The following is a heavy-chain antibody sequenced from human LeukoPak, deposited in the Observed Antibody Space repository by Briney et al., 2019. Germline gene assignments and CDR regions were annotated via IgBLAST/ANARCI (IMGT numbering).Heavy chain of an antibody. CDR3: ARAPGPYYYDSSGYSARYFDL. Sequence: GGSLRLSCAASGFTFSDYYMSWIRQAPGKGLEWVSYISSSGSTIYYADSVKGRFTISRDNAKNSLYLQMNSLRAEDTAVYYCARAPGPYYYDSSGYSARYFDLWGRGTLVTVSS. V-gene: IGHV3-11*01. CDR2: ISSSGSTI. CDR1: GFTFSDYY. D-gene: IGHD3-22*01. J-gene: IGHJ2*01.